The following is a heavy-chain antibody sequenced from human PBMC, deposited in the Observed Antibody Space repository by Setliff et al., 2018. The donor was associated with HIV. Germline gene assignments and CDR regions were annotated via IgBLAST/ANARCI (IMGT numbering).Heavy chain of an antibody. CDR2: LSPSGTT. J-gene: IGHJ4*02. CDR1: GGSFSNYY. D-gene: IGHD3-22*01. CDR3: ARPYDSLYG. Sequence: SETLSLTCTVYGGSFSNYYTNWIRQPPGKGLEWIGELSPSGTTRSNPSLQSRVTISLDTSNNQFSLKLTSVTAADTAMYYCARPYDSLYGWGQGVLVTSPQ. V-gene: IGHV4-34*01.